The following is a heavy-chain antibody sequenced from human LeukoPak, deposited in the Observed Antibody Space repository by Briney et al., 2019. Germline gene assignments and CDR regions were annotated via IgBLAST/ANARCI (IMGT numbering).Heavy chain of an antibody. CDR1: GFTFSGYT. D-gene: IGHD6-25*01. V-gene: IGHV3-48*04. J-gene: IGHJ4*02. CDR2: ISSSGSTI. CDR3: ARALMYSSGLGLGY. Sequence: PGGSLRLSCAASGFTFSGYTMNWVRQAPGKGLEWVSYISSSGSTIYYADSVKGRFTISRDNAKNSLYLQMNSLRAEDTAVYYCARALMYSSGLGLGYWGQGTVVTVSS.